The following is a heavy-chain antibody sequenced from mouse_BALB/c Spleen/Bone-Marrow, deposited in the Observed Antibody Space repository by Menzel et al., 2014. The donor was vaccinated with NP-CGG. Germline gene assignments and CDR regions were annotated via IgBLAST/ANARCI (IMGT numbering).Heavy chain of an antibody. CDR2: INPYNGDT. J-gene: IGHJ1*01. CDR1: GYSFTGYF. Sequence: VQLKDSGPELVKPGASVKISCKASGYSFTGYFMNRVMQSHGKSLEWIGRINPYNGDTFYNQKFKGKATLTVDKSSSTAHMELRSLASEDSAVYYCAREGGYYYGSSPYFDVWGAGTTVTVSS. V-gene: IGHV1-20*02. D-gene: IGHD1-1*01. CDR3: AREGGYYYGSSPYFDV.